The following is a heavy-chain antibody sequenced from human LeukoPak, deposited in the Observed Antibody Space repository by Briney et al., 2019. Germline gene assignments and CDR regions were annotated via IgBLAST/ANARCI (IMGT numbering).Heavy chain of an antibody. D-gene: IGHD6-13*01. J-gene: IGHJ6*03. CDR3: ARGAMRQQLVRSYYYYYMDV. CDR2: INHSGST. CDR1: GGSFSGYY. Sequence: TSETLSLTCAVYGGSFSGYYWSWIRQPPGKGLEWIGEINHSGSTNYNPSLKSRVTISVDTSKNQFSLKLSSVTAADTAVYYCARGAMRQQLVRSYYYYYMDVWGKGTTVTVSS. V-gene: IGHV4-34*01.